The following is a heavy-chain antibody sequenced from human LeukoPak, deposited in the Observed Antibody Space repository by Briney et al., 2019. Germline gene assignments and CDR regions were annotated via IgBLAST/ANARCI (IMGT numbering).Heavy chain of an antibody. V-gene: IGHV3-33*06. CDR2: IWNDGSNQ. D-gene: IGHD4-11*01. CDR1: QFTFSHYG. CDR3: AKDAQRGFDYSNSLEN. J-gene: IGHJ4*02. Sequence: PGGSLRLSCAASQFTFSHYGMHWVRQAPGKGLEWVAVIWNDGSNQYYADSVKGRFTVSRGNSQNTLYLQMNSLRPEDTAVYYCAKDAQRGFDYSNSLENWGQGILVTVSS.